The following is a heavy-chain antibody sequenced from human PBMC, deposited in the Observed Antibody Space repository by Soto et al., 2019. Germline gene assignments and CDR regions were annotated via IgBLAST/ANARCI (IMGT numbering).Heavy chain of an antibody. J-gene: IGHJ3*02. CDR2: IYYSGST. D-gene: IGHD6-13*01. V-gene: IGHV4-31*03. CDR1: GGSISSGGYS. Sequence: PSETLSLTCTVSGGSISSGGYSWTWIRQHPGKGLEWIGYIYYSGSTYYKPSLKSRVTISVDTSKNTLYLQMNSLRAEDTAVYYCARDHSSSWGLYAFDIWGQGTMVTVSS. CDR3: ARDHSSSWGLYAFDI.